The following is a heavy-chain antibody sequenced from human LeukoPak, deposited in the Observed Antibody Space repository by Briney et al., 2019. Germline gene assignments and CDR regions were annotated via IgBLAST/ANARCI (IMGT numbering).Heavy chain of an antibody. CDR1: GYTFTSYG. CDR3: ARQQRYCSGGSCSIDYYYGMDV. Sequence: ASVKVSCKASGYTFTSYGISWVRQAPGQGLEWMGWINPNSGGTNYAQKFQGWVTMTRDTSISTAYTELSRLRSDDTAVYYCARQQRYCSGGSCSIDYYYGMDVWGQGTTVTVSS. V-gene: IGHV1-2*04. CDR2: INPNSGGT. J-gene: IGHJ6*02. D-gene: IGHD2-15*01.